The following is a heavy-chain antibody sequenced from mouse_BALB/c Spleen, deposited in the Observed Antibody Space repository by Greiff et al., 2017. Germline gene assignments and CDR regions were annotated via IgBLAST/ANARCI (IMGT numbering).Heavy chain of an antibody. Sequence: VHLVESGAELVRPGSSVKISCKASGYAFSSYWMNWVKQRPGQGLEWIGQIYPGDGDTNYNGKFKGKATLTADKSSSTAYMQLSSLTSEDSAVYFCARRGSSYYFDYWGQGTTLTVSS. CDR2: IYPGDGDT. D-gene: IGHD1-1*01. J-gene: IGHJ2*01. CDR3: ARRGSSYYFDY. CDR1: GYAFSSYW. V-gene: IGHV1-80*01.